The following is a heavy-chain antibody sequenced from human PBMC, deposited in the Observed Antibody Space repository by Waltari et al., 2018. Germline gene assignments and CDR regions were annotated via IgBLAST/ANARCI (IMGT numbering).Heavy chain of an antibody. CDR2: MNPNSGNT. D-gene: IGHD5-12*01. CDR1: GYTFTSYD. J-gene: IGHJ4*02. V-gene: IGHV1-8*03. CDR3: ARGRDGYNFDDY. Sequence: QVQLVQSGAEVKKPGASVKVSCKASGYTFTSYDNHWVRQATGQGLEWMGWMNPNSGNTGYAQKFQGRVTITRNTSISTAYMELSSLRSEDTAVYYCARGRDGYNFDDYWGQGTLVTVSS.